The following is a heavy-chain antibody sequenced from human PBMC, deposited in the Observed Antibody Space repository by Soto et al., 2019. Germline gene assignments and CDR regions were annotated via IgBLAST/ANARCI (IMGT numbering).Heavy chain of an antibody. CDR3: ASQLYSSSPHFDY. CDR1: GGSISSYY. D-gene: IGHD6-13*01. Sequence: QVQLQESGPGLVKPSETLSLTCTVSGGSISSYYWSWIRQPPGKGLEWIGYIYYSGSTNYNPSLKSRVTISVDTSKNQFSLKLSSVTAADTAVYYCASQLYSSSPHFDYWGQGTLVTVSS. CDR2: IYYSGST. V-gene: IGHV4-59*08. J-gene: IGHJ4*02.